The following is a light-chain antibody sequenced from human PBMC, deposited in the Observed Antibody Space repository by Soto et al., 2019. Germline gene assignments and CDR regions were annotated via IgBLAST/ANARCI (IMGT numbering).Light chain of an antibody. V-gene: IGKV3-15*01. Sequence: EIVMTQSPATLSVSPGERVTLSCRASQSVSSNLAWYQQKPGQAPRLLIYGASTRATGIPARFSGSGSGTELTLTISSLQSEDFAVYYCQHYNNWPLLTFGPGTRVDIK. CDR3: QHYNNWPLLT. CDR1: QSVSSN. J-gene: IGKJ3*01. CDR2: GAS.